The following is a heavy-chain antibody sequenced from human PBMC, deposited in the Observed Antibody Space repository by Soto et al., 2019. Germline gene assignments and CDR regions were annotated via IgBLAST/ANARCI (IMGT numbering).Heavy chain of an antibody. CDR3: EDARGSDAGDYAYDF. D-gene: IGHD4-17*01. Sequence: GASVEVSCKDSGYTFTGLYIHWVQQATGQGLEWMGWINPNSGGTNYAQKFQGWVTMTRDTSINTAYMELSGLRSDDTAVYYCEDARGSDAGDYAYDFWGQGTLVTVSP. J-gene: IGHJ4*02. V-gene: IGHV1-2*04. CDR1: GYTFTGLY. CDR2: INPNSGGT.